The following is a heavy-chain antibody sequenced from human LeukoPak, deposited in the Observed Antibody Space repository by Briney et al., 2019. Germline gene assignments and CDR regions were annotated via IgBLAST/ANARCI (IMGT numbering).Heavy chain of an antibody. J-gene: IGHJ4*02. CDR3: ARGTQYYDILTGYLYYFDY. CDR2: IYSSGST. V-gene: IGHV4-4*07. D-gene: IGHD3-9*01. CDR1: GGSINSFY. Sequence: SETLSLICTVSGGSINSFYWTWIRQPAGKGLEWIGRIYSSGSTYYNPSLKSRVTISVDTSKNQFSLKLSSVTAADTAVYYCARGTQYYDILTGYLYYFDYWGQGTLVTVSS.